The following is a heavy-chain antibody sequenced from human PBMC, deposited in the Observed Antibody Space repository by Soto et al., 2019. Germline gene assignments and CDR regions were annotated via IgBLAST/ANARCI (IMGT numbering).Heavy chain of an antibody. Sequence: QLQLQESGPGLVKPAETLSLKCAVSGGSVSSGNYFCGWIRQPPGKGQERIGNIYYNGDTYYSPSLKRRVTMAVDTAENQFSLSLTPVTAADTSVYYCARRPIDNWNLVHAFDFWGQGTLVTVSS. V-gene: IGHV4-39*01. D-gene: IGHD1-20*01. CDR2: IYYNGDT. J-gene: IGHJ3*01. CDR3: ARRPIDNWNLVHAFDF. CDR1: GGSVSSGNYF.